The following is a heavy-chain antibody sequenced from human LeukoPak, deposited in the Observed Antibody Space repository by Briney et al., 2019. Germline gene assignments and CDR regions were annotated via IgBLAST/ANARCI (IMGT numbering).Heavy chain of an antibody. CDR3: ARPKWPGYDSSGYYFE. V-gene: IGHV3-7*01. CDR2: IKQDGGEK. CDR1: GFTFSNYW. D-gene: IGHD3-22*01. Sequence: GGSLRLSCAASGFTFSNYWMSWVRQAPGKGLEWVANIKQDGGEKLYVDSVKGRFTISRDNAKNSLYLQMNSLRAEDTAVYYCARPKWPGYDSSGYYFEWGQGTLVTVSS. J-gene: IGHJ4*02.